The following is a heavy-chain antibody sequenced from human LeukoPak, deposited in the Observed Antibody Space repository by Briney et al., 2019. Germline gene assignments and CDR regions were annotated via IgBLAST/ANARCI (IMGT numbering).Heavy chain of an antibody. D-gene: IGHD4-17*01. CDR1: GFTFSSYS. CDR2: ISSSSSYI. V-gene: IGHV3-21*04. Sequence: GGSLRLSCAASGFTFSSYSMNWVRQAPGKGLEWVSSISSSSSYIYYADSVKGRFTISRDNAKNSLYLQMNSPRAEDTAVYYCARKGGYGDYDGGAPCDYWGQGTLVTVSS. J-gene: IGHJ4*02. CDR3: ARKGGYGDYDGGAPCDY.